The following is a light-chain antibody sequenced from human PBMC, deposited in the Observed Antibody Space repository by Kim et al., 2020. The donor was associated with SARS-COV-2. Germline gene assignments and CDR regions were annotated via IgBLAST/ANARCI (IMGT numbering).Light chain of an antibody. Sequence: EIVMTQSPATLSVSPGQSATLSCRASQSVSSNLAWYQHKVGQAPRLLIYGASTRATGIPARFSGSGSGTKFTLTISSLQSEDFAVYFCQQYKNWPPVTFGGG. CDR3: QQYKNWPPVT. CDR1: QSVSSN. V-gene: IGKV3-15*01. J-gene: IGKJ4*01. CDR2: GAS.